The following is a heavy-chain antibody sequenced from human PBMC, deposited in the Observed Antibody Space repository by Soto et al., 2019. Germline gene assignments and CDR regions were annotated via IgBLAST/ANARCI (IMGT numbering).Heavy chain of an antibody. J-gene: IGHJ4*02. CDR3: ASVVGATTWIDY. Sequence: WGSLRLSCSASGFTFSSYSMNWFRQAPGKGLEWVSSISSSSSYIYYADSVKGRFTISRDNAKNSLYLQMNSLRAEDTAVYYCASVVGATTWIDYWGQGTLVTVSS. CDR1: GFTFSSYS. V-gene: IGHV3-21*01. D-gene: IGHD1-26*01. CDR2: ISSSSSYI.